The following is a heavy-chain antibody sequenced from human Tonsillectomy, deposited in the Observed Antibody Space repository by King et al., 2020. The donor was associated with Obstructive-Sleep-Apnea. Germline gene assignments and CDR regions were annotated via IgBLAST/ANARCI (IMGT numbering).Heavy chain of an antibody. CDR2: IFSNDEK. V-gene: IGHV2-26*01. J-gene: IGHJ4*02. D-gene: IGHD3-22*01. CDR3: ARINYRTYYDSSGYRPLLVQNPRPLPDY. CDR1: GFSLSNARMG. Sequence: QVTLKESGPVLVKPTETLTLTCTVSGFSLSNARMGVSWIRQPPGKALEWLAHIFSNDEKSYSTSLKSRLTISKDTSKSQVVLTMTNMDPVDTATYYCARINYRTYYDSSGYRPLLVQNPRPLPDYWGQGTLVTVSS.